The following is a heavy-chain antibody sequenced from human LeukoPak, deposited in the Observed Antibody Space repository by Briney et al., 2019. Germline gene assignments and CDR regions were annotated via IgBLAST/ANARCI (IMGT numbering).Heavy chain of an antibody. V-gene: IGHV1-8*02. Sequence: ASVKVSCKASGYTFTSYDINWLRQATGQGLEWVGWMNPNSGGTVYAQKFQGRVTMTRDTSISTAYMELTSLTSEDTAVYYCARNLNGLDPWGQGTLVTVSS. CDR2: MNPNSGGT. J-gene: IGHJ5*02. CDR1: GYTFTSYD. CDR3: ARNLNGLDP. D-gene: IGHD1-7*01.